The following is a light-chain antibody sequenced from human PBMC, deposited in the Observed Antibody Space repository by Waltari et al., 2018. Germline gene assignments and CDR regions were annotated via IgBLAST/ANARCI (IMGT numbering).Light chain of an antibody. J-gene: IGKJ1*01. CDR2: AAS. CDR1: QSIGRY. V-gene: IGKV3-20*01. CDR3: QNHERLPAT. Sequence: EVGFPQLPGTLSWSPGESATLSCRASQSIGRYLDWYQQRPGQAPRLLIYAASTRATGIPDRFSGSGSGTDFTLTISRLEPEDFAVYYCQNHERLPATFGQGTKVEIK.